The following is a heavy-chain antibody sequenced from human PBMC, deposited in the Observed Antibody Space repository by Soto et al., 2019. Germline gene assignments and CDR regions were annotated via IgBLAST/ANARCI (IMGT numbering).Heavy chain of an antibody. V-gene: IGHV1-3*01. CDR3: ARQMVRGVDWFDP. CDR2: INPLNGNT. CDR1: GYPFTDYA. Sequence: QVQLVQSGAEVKKPGASVKVSCKASGYPFTDYAVHWVRQAPGQRPEWMGRINPLNGNTKYSQTFRGRVTISRDTSATTAYMELRGLRSEDTAVYYCARQMVRGVDWFDPWGQGTLVTVSS. J-gene: IGHJ5*02. D-gene: IGHD3-10*01.